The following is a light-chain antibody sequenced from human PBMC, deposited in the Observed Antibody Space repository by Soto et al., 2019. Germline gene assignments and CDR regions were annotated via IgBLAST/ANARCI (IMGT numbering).Light chain of an antibody. CDR2: DAS. Sequence: DILMTQSPSSLSASVGDRVTISCHASQDINTFLHWYQQKPGKAPKLLIYDASNLEPGVPSRFSGSGSGSDFTFAISRLQPEDFATYVWQQHEMFPLSFGGGTTVEIK. J-gene: IGKJ4*02. V-gene: IGKV1-33*01. CDR3: QQHEMFPLS. CDR1: QDINTF.